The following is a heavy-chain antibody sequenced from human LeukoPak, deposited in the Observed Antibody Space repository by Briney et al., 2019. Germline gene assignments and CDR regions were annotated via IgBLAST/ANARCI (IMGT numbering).Heavy chain of an antibody. CDR1: GFTFSCYA. CDR2: ISGSGGGT. D-gene: IGHD6-19*01. CDR3: ATDLVVAGSDAFDY. V-gene: IGHV3-23*01. J-gene: IGHJ4*02. Sequence: GGSLRLSCAASGFTFSCYAMSWVRQAPGKGLGWVSAISGSGGGTYYADSVKGRFTISRDNSKNTLYLQMNSLRAEDTAVYYCATDLVVAGSDAFDYWGQGTLVTVSS.